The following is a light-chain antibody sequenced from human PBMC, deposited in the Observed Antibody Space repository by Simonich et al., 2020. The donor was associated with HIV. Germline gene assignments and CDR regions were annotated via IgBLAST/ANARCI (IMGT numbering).Light chain of an antibody. CDR1: QSVLYRSNNKNY. Sequence: DIVMTQSPDSLAVSLGERATITCRSSQSVLYRSNNKNYLASYQQKPGQPPKLLIYWASTRESRVPDRFSGSGSGTDFTLTITSLQAEDVAVYYCQQYYSPPALTFGGGTKVEIK. CDR2: WAS. V-gene: IGKV4-1*01. CDR3: QQYYSPPALT. J-gene: IGKJ4*01.